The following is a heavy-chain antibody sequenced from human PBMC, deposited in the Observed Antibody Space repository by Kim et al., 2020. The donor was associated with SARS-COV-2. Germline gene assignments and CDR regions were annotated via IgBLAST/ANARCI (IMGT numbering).Heavy chain of an antibody. Sequence: SETLSLTCTVSGGSISSSSYYWGWIRQPPGMGLTWIGSIYYSGRTYYNPSLQSRVTISVVTSKNQFSLKLGSVTAADTAVYYCARHPLWSQPWGQGTPVTVSS. J-gene: IGHJ5*02. CDR3: ARHPLWSQP. D-gene: IGHD2-21*01. CDR2: IYYSGRT. V-gene: IGHV4-39*01. CDR1: GGSISSSSYY.